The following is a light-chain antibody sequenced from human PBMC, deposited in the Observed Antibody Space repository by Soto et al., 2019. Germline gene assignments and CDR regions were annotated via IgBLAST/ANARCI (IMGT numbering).Light chain of an antibody. Sequence: QSALTQPRSVSGSPGQSVTISRTGTSSDVGGYNYVSWYQQHPGKAPKLMIYDVSKRPSGVPDRFSGSKSGNTASLTISGLQAEDEADYYCCSSAGSCSYVFGTGTKLTVL. CDR2: DVS. CDR1: SSDVGGYNY. CDR3: CSSAGSCSYV. V-gene: IGLV2-11*01. J-gene: IGLJ1*01.